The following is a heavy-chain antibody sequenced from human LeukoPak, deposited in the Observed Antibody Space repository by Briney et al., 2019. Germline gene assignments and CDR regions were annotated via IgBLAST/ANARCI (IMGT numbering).Heavy chain of an antibody. D-gene: IGHD2-15*01. CDR1: EYIFTGYY. V-gene: IGHV1-2*02. Sequence: GASVKVSCKASEYIFTGYYMHWVRQAPGQGLEWMGWINPNSGGTNYAQKFQGRVTMTRDTSISTAYMELSRLRSDDTAVYYCARTYCSGGSCYSGEGDYFDYWGQGTLVTVSS. CDR2: INPNSGGT. CDR3: ARTYCSGGSCYSGEGDYFDY. J-gene: IGHJ4*02.